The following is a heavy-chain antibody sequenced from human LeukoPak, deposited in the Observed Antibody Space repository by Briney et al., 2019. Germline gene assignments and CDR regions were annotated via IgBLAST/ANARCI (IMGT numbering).Heavy chain of an antibody. CDR3: AMPAKDY. CDR1: GGSVTSGNYY. CDR2: IYTNGGA. J-gene: IGHJ4*02. V-gene: IGHV4-61*02. D-gene: IGHD2-2*01. Sequence: PSETLSLTCTVSGGSVTSGNYYWNWIRQPAGKGLEWIGRIYTNGGASYNPSLKSRVTISIDASKNQFSLKLSSVTAADTAVYYCAMPAKDYWGQGTLVTVSS.